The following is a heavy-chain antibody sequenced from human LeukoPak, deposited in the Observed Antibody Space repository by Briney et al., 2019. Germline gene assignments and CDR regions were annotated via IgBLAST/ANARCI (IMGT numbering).Heavy chain of an antibody. D-gene: IGHD3-10*01. J-gene: IGHJ5*02. Sequence: EASVKVSCTASGYTFTSYDINWVRQATGQGLEWMGWMNPNSGNTGYAQKFQGRVTMTRNTSISTAYMDLSSLRSEDTAVYYCAKAYGSGSYNWFDPWGQGTLVTVSS. CDR1: GYTFTSYD. CDR2: MNPNSGNT. CDR3: AKAYGSGSYNWFDP. V-gene: IGHV1-8*01.